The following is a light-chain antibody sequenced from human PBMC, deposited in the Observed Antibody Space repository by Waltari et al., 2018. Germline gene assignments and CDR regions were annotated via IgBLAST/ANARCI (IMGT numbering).Light chain of an antibody. V-gene: IGKV3-15*01. CDR3: QQYNKWLYT. Sequence: EIVMTQSPATLSVSPGERATLSCRASQSVSSNLAWYQHKPGQAPRLLLYGASTRAIGIPARFSGSGSGTEFTLTISSLQSEDFAVYYCQQYNKWLYTFGQGTKLEIK. CDR2: GAS. J-gene: IGKJ2*01. CDR1: QSVSSN.